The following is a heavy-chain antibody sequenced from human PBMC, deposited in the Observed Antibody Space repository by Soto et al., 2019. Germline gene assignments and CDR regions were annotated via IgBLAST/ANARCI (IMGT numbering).Heavy chain of an antibody. CDR1: GGSISSGGYY. CDR2: IYYSGST. Sequence: SETLSLTCTVSGGSISSGGYYWSWIRQHPGKGLEWIGYIYYSGSTYYNPSLKSRVTISVDTSKNQFSLKLSSVTAADTAVYYCARGSEYSGYDYAFDIWGQGTMVTVSS. CDR3: ARGSEYSGYDYAFDI. D-gene: IGHD5-12*01. V-gene: IGHV4-31*03. J-gene: IGHJ3*02.